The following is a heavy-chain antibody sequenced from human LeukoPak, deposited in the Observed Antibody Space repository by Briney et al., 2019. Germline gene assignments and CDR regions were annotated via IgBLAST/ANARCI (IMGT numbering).Heavy chain of an antibody. Sequence: ASVKVSCKASGYTFTTYTIHWVRQAPGQRLEWMGWINAGNDNTKYSQKFQDRVTITRDTSASTAYMELSSLRSEDTAVYYCARDGVHSSGWGYFDYWGQGTLVTVSS. D-gene: IGHD6-19*01. J-gene: IGHJ4*02. CDR2: INAGNDNT. CDR3: ARDGVHSSGWGYFDY. CDR1: GYTFTTYT. V-gene: IGHV1-3*01.